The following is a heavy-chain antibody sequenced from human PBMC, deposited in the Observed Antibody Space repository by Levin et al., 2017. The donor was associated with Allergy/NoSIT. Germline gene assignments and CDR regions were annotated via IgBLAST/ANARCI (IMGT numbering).Heavy chain of an antibody. V-gene: IGHV3-7*01. CDR3: ARHLDTYGHAFDC. CDR2: IKQDGSEK. CDR1: GFSSSNYW. Sequence: RGESLKISCAASGFSSSNYWMAWVRQPPGKGLEWLANIKQDGSEKHYVDSLKGRFTISRDNAEDSLYLQMTSLRAEDTAVYYCARHLDTYGHAFDCWGQGTLVTVSS. J-gene: IGHJ4*02. D-gene: IGHD5-18*01.